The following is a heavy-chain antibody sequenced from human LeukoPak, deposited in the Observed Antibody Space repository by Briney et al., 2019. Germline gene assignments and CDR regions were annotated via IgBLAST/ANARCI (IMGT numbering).Heavy chain of an antibody. CDR3: ARDHDWAFDL. Sequence: GGSLRLSCEGSGFPFASYVMSWVRQAPGKGLEWIAYINHDAEMIFYPDFVKGRFTISRDNAKKSLYLQMNALRYEDTAIYYCARDHDWAFDLWGQGTLVAVSS. CDR2: INHDAEMI. D-gene: IGHD3-9*01. V-gene: IGHV3-48*02. J-gene: IGHJ4*02. CDR1: GFPFASYV.